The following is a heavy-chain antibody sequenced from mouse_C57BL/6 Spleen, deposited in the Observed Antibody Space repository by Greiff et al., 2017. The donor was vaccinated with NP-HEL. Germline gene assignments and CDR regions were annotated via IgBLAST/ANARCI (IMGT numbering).Heavy chain of an antibody. CDR3: ARGMTAQATTFAY. D-gene: IGHD3-2*02. CDR2: IHPNSGST. CDR1: GYTFTSYW. V-gene: IGHV1-64*01. Sequence: QVQLQQPGAELVKPGASVKLSCKASGYTFTSYWMHWVKQRPGQGLEWIGMIHPNSGSTNYNEKFKSKATLTVDKSSSTAYMQLSSLTSEDSAVYYCARGMTAQATTFAYWGQGTLVTVSA. J-gene: IGHJ3*01.